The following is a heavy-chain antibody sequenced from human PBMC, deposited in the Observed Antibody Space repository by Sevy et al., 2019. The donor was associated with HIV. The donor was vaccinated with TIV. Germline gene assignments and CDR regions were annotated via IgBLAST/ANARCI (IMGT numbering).Heavy chain of an antibody. CDR3: ARGRKTTQEWLEELDYYYGVDV. CDR2: IRYDGSNN. V-gene: IGHV3-30*02. J-gene: IGHJ6*02. Sequence: GGSLRLSCAASGFTFSTYDMHWVRQAPGKGLEWVAYIRYDGSNNYYADSVRGRFTISRDNSKNTLYLQMNSLRAEDTAVYYCARGRKTTQEWLEELDYYYGVDVWGQGTTVTVSS. D-gene: IGHD2-8*01. CDR1: GFTFSTYD.